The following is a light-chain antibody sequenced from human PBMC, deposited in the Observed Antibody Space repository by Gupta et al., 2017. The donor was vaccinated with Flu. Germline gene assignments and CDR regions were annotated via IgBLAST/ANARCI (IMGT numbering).Light chain of an antibody. CDR3: CSYGGSKF. CDR1: SSDVGGYNY. J-gene: IGLJ2*01. Sequence: QSALTQPPSASGSPGQSVTISCTGTSSDVGGYNYVSWYQQHPGKAPKLIIYEVNKRPSGVPYRFSGSKYGNTASLTVSGLLAEDESDYYCCSYGGSKFFGGGTKLTVL. CDR2: EVN. V-gene: IGLV2-8*01.